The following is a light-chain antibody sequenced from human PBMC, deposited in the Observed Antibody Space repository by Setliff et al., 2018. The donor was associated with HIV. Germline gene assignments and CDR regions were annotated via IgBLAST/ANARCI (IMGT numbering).Light chain of an antibody. J-gene: IGLJ1*01. V-gene: IGLV1-44*01. CDR3: ASWDDSLKVYV. CDR1: NSNIGTTT. CDR2: TNS. Sequence: HSALTQSPSVSGTPGQRVTISCSGSNSNIGTTTVNWYQRLPGAAPKLIIYTNSHRPSGVPDRFSGSKSGTSASLAISGLRSEDEAEYYCASWDDSLKVYVFGSGTKVTVL.